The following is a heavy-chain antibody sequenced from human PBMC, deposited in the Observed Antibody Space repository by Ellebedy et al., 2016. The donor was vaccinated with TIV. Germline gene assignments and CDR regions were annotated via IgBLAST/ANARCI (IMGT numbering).Heavy chain of an antibody. Sequence: PGGSLRLSCAASGFTFSSYSMNWVRQAPGKGLEWVSYISSSSSTIYYADSVKGRFTISRDNAKNSLYLQMNSLRAEDTAVYYCARVQPNVDIVATILYDYWGQGTLVIVSS. CDR2: ISSSSSTI. D-gene: IGHD5-12*01. J-gene: IGHJ4*02. CDR3: ARVQPNVDIVATILYDY. CDR1: GFTFSSYS. V-gene: IGHV3-48*01.